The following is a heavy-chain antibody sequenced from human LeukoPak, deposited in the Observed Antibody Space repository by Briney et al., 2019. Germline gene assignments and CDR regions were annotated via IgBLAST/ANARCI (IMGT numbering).Heavy chain of an antibody. Sequence: GGSLRLPYAASGFTFSNAWRRWLRQAPGKGLEWVGRIKSKTDGGTIDYAAPVKGRFTISRDDSKNTLYLQMTSLKAEDTAVYYCTTDVYDSSGYRDYWGRGTLVTVSS. CDR1: GFTFSNAW. CDR2: IKSKTDGGTI. D-gene: IGHD3-22*01. CDR3: TTDVYDSSGYRDY. J-gene: IGHJ4*02. V-gene: IGHV3-15*01.